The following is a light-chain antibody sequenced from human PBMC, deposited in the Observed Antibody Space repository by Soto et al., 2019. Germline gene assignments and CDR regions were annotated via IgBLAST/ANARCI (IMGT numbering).Light chain of an antibody. CDR3: QQLFDSPIT. J-gene: IGKJ5*01. CDR2: AAS. CDR1: QVISTS. V-gene: IGKV1-9*01. Sequence: DIQMTQPPSSVSASVGDKFTITCRASQVISTSLAWYQVKPGKAPKLLIYAASTLESGVPSRFSATVSGTEFSLTITSLQPEDFATYYCQQLFDSPITFGQGTRLE.